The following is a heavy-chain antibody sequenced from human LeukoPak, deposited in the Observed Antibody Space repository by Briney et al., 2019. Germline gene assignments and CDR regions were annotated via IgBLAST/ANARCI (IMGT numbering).Heavy chain of an antibody. J-gene: IGHJ4*02. CDR1: GFTFSSYD. D-gene: IGHD2-2*02. CDR3: AREHDPIVVIPAAIFGGGPFDY. Sequence: GGSLRLSCVASGFTFSSYDFHWVRQAPGRGLEWVAVISYDGSNKYFADSVRGRFTISRDNSKNTLYLQMSRLRADDTAVYYCAREHDPIVVIPAAIFGGGPFDYWGQGTLVTVSS. CDR2: ISYDGSNK. V-gene: IGHV3-30*15.